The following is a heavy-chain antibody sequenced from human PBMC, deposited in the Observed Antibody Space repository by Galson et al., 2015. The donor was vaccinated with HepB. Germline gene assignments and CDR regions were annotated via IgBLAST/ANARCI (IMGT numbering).Heavy chain of an antibody. J-gene: IGHJ3*02. CDR3: ARLGIYYDSSGYSADAFDI. Sequence: SVKVSCKASGGTFSSYAISWVQQAPGQGLEWMGRIIPILGIANYAQKFQGRVTITADKSTSTAYMELSRLRSDDTAVYYCARLGIYYDSSGYSADAFDIWGQGTMVTVSS. CDR2: IIPILGIA. CDR1: GGTFSSYA. V-gene: IGHV1-69*04. D-gene: IGHD3-22*01.